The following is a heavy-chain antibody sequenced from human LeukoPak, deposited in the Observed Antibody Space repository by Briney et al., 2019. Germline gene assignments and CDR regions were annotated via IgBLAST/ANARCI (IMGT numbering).Heavy chain of an antibody. V-gene: IGHV3-11*04. CDR1: GFTFSDYY. J-gene: IGHJ6*02. Sequence: GGSLRLSCAASGFTFSDYYMSWIRQAPGKGLEWVSYISSSGSTIYYADSVKGRFTISRDNAKDSLYLQMNSLRAEDTAVYYCARLTAYNHDYSGRYGLDVWGQGTTVAVSS. CDR3: ARLTAYNHDYSGRYGLDV. D-gene: IGHD3-22*01. CDR2: ISSSGSTI.